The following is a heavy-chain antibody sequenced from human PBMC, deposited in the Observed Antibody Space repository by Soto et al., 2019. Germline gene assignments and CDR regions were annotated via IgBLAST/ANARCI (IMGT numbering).Heavy chain of an antibody. J-gene: IGHJ4*02. Sequence: QVQLVESGGGVVQPGRSLRLSCAASGFTFSSYGMHWVRQAPGKGLEWVAVISYDGSNKYYADSVKGRFTISRDNSKHTLYLKMNSLSAEDTAVYYCAKERLVFGSAYFDYWGQGTLVTVSS. CDR1: GFTFSSYG. CDR3: AKERLVFGSAYFDY. CDR2: ISYDGSNK. D-gene: IGHD6-19*01. V-gene: IGHV3-30*18.